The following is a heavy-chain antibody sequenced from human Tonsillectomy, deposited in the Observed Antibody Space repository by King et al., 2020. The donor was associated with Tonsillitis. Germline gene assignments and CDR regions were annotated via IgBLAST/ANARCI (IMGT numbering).Heavy chain of an antibody. Sequence: VQLVESGGGVVQPGRSLRLSCAASGFIFSSYAMHWVRQAPGKGLEWVAVISYDGSNKYYADSVKGRFTISRDISKNTLYLQMNSLRAEDTAVYYCARSYGSGSYLYYYGMDVWGQGTTVTVSS. CDR2: ISYDGSNK. V-gene: IGHV3-33*05. J-gene: IGHJ6*02. CDR1: GFIFSSYA. CDR3: ARSYGSGSYLYYYGMDV. D-gene: IGHD3-10*01.